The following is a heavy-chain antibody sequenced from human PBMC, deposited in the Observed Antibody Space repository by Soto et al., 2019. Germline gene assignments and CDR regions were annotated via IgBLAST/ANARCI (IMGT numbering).Heavy chain of an antibody. CDR3: AKDLGRINMIVVANRFDY. D-gene: IGHD3-22*01. CDR1: GFTFSSYA. J-gene: IGHJ4*02. Sequence: PGGSLRLSCAASGFTFSSYAMSWVRQAPGKGLEWVSAISGSGGSTYYADSVKGRFTISRDNSKNTLYLQMNSLRAEDTAVYYCAKDLGRINMIVVANRFDYWGQGTLVTVSS. CDR2: ISGSGGST. V-gene: IGHV3-23*01.